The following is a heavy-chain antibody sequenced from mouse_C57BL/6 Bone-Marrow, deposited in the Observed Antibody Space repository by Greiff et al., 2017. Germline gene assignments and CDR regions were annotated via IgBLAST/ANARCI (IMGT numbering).Heavy chain of an antibody. CDR1: GYTFTSYG. CDR3: ARVEWDYAESERFAY. J-gene: IGHJ3*01. D-gene: IGHD1-1*01. Sequence: VQLQESGAELARPGASVKLSCKASGYTFTSYGISWVKQRPGQGLEWIGEIYPRSGNTYYNEKFKGKATLTADKSSSTAYMELRSLTSEDSAVYFCARVEWDYAESERFAYWGQGTLVTVSA. V-gene: IGHV1-81*01. CDR2: IYPRSGNT.